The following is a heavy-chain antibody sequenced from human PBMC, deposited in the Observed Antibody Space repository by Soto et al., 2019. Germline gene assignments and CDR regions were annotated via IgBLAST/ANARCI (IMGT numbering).Heavy chain of an antibody. CDR3: ARDSVTTANYWYFDL. J-gene: IGHJ2*01. CDR1: GGTFSSYA. V-gene: IGHV1-69*13. Sequence: VASVKVSCKASGGTFSSYAISWVRQAPGQGLEWMGGIIPIFGTANYAQKFQGRVTITADESTSTAYMELSSLRSEDTAVYYCARDSVTTANYWYFDLWGRGTLVTVSS. D-gene: IGHD4-17*01. CDR2: IIPIFGTA.